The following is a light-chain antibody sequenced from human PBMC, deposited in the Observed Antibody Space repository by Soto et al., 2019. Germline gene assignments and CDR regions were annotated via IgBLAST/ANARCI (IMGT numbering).Light chain of an antibody. J-gene: IGKJ5*01. V-gene: IGKV3-20*01. CDR2: GAS. CDR1: QSVSSRY. CDR3: QQYGTPRSVT. Sequence: MVLTHSPGTMYLSPGERATISCRAIQSVSSRYLAWCQQEPGQAPSLLIYGASGRADGIPHRFSGSGFGTDFTLTISKVEPEDVAVYYCQQYGTPRSVTFGQGTRLEIK.